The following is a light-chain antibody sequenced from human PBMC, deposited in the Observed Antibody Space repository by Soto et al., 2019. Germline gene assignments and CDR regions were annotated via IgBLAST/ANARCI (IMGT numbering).Light chain of an antibody. J-gene: IGKJ4*01. Sequence: ELVLTQSPGTLSLSPGDRATLSCRASQSVSSNYLAWYQQKPGQGPRLHIYGASSRATGIPDRFSGSGSGTDFTLTISRLEPEDFAVYYCQRYGTSLPLTFGGGTKVDIK. V-gene: IGKV3-20*01. CDR2: GAS. CDR3: QRYGTSLPLT. CDR1: QSVSSNY.